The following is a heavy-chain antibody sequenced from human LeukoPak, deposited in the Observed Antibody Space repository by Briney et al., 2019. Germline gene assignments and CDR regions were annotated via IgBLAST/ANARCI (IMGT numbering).Heavy chain of an antibody. V-gene: IGHV1-69*02. J-gene: IGHJ4*02. CDR2: IIPIPAIA. CDR1: GGTFSSYT. Sequence: SVKVSCKASGGTFSSYTFTWVRQAPGQGLEWMGRIIPIPAIADYAQKFQGRVTITADRSTSTAYMELSRLRTEDTAVYYCARARPFYYDSSGYYYDLGYWGQGSLVTVSS. D-gene: IGHD3-22*01. CDR3: ARARPFYYDSSGYYYDLGY.